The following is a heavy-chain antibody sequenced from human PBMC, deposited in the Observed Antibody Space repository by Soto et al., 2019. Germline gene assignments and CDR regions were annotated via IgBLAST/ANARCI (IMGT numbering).Heavy chain of an antibody. J-gene: IGHJ4*02. V-gene: IGHV4-39*01. Sequence: PSETLSLTCTVSGDSISSPSYYWGWVRQPPGKGLEWVGTIYYRGSSYYNPSLKSPVTISVDTSKNQLSLQLNSGTAAETAVYCCASTFGEMSRLDFWGQGTLVTVSS. CDR1: GDSISSPSYY. CDR2: IYYRGSS. D-gene: IGHD3-10*01. CDR3: ASTFGEMSRLDF.